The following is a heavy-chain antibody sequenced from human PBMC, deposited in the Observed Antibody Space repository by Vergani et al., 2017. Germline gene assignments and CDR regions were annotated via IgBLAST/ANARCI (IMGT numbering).Heavy chain of an antibody. J-gene: IGHJ4*02. CDR1: QFTFHIYA. CDR2: FSGSGGST. Sequence: EVQLLESGGGLVQPGGSLRLSCAASQFTFHIYAMTWFRQAPGKGLEWVSAFSGSGGSTYYADSVKGRFTISRDNSKNTLFLQMNSLRAEDTAVYYCAKVPICSGGYCYSPNFDYWGQGTLVTVSS. CDR3: AKVPICSGGYCYSPNFDY. D-gene: IGHD2-15*01. V-gene: IGHV3-23*01.